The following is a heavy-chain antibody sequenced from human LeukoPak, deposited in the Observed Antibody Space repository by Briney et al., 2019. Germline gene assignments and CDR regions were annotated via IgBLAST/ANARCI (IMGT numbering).Heavy chain of an antibody. D-gene: IGHD3-10*01. CDR3: ARDLVGYYGSGSYPSDY. CDR2: INPNSGGT. Sequence: GASVKVSCKASGYTFTAYYMHWVRQAPGQGLEWMGWINPNSGGTNCAQKFQGRVTMTRDTSISTAYMELSRLRSDDTAVYYCARDLVGYYGSGSYPSDYWGQGTLVTVSS. CDR1: GYTFTAYY. J-gene: IGHJ4*02. V-gene: IGHV1-2*02.